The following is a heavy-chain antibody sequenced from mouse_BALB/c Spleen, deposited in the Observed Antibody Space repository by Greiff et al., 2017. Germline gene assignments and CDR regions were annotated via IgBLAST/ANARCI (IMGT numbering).Heavy chain of an antibody. Sequence: EVKVVESGGDLVKPGGSLKLSCAASGFTFSSYGMSWVRQTPDKRLEWVATISSGGSYTYYPDSVKGRFTISRDNAKNTLYLQMSSLKSEDTAMYYCARRDDYLDYWGQGPTLTVSS. D-gene: IGHD2-3*01. CDR1: GFTFSSYG. V-gene: IGHV5-6*02. CDR2: ISSGGSYT. CDR3: ARRDDYLDY. J-gene: IGHJ2*01.